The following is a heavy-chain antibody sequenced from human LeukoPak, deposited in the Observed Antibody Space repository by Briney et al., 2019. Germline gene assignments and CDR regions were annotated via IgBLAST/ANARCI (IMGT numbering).Heavy chain of an antibody. CDR3: ARDYYDSSGYYHGGH. J-gene: IGHJ4*02. V-gene: IGHV1-46*01. Sequence: ASVEVSCKASGYSFTSYGIHWVRQAPGQGLEWMGIINPSGGSTTYAQNFQGRVTMTGDTSTGAVYMELSSLRSEDTAVYYCARDYYDSSGYYHGGHWGQGTLVTVSS. D-gene: IGHD3-22*01. CDR2: INPSGGST. CDR1: GYSFTSYG.